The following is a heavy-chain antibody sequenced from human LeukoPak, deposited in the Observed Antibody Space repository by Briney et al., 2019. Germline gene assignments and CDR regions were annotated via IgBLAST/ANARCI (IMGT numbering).Heavy chain of an antibody. Sequence: SVKVSCKASGGTFSSYAISWVRQAPGQGLEWMGRVIPIFGTANYAQKFQGRVTITTDESTSTAYMELSSLRSEDTAVYYCARATYRYCTNGVCYIAPDYWGQGTLVTVSS. CDR3: ARATYRYCTNGVCYIAPDY. J-gene: IGHJ4*02. CDR2: VIPIFGTA. CDR1: GGTFSSYA. D-gene: IGHD2-8*01. V-gene: IGHV1-69*05.